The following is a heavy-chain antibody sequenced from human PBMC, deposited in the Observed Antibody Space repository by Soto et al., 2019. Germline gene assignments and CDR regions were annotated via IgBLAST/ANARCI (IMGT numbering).Heavy chain of an antibody. CDR3: VRIPWDCSSASCYHYGLDV. D-gene: IGHD2-2*01. V-gene: IGHV3-7*05. Sequence: PGGSLRLSCAASGFSFSSYWMSWVRQAPGKGLEWVANIKQDGSEEYYVDSVKGRFTISRDNAKNSLYLQVNSLRAEDTAVYYCVRIPWDCSSASCYHYGLDVWGQGTTVTVSS. J-gene: IGHJ6*02. CDR1: GFSFSSYW. CDR2: IKQDGSEE.